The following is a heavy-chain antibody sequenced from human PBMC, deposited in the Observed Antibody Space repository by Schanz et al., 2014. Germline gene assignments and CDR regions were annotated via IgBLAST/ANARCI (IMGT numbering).Heavy chain of an antibody. CDR2: IRSSSTPI. CDR1: GFTFTNYA. CDR3: ARKMKLGVYGGKGHDSLDI. J-gene: IGHJ3*02. D-gene: IGHD4-17*01. V-gene: IGHV3-48*01. Sequence: DVQLLESGGGLVQPGGSLRLSCAASGFTFTNYAMSWVRQAPGKGPEWVSYIRSSSTPIYYADSVKGRFTISRDNAKNSLYLQMNSLRAEDTAVYYCARKMKLGVYGGKGHDSLDIWGQGTMVTVSS.